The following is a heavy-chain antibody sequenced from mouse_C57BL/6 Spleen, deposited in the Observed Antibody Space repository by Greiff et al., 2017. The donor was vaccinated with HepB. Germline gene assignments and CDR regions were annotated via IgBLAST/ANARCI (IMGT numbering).Heavy chain of an antibody. CDR3: TRGSITTVAPFAY. J-gene: IGHJ3*01. CDR2: IDPETGGT. D-gene: IGHD1-1*01. CDR1: GYTFTDYE. Sequence: VKLMESGAELVRPGASVTLSCKASGYTFTDYEMHWVKQTPVHGLEWIGAIDPETGGTAYNQKFKGKAILTADKSSSTAYMELRSLTSEDSAVYYCTRGSITTVAPFAYWGQGTLVTVSA. V-gene: IGHV1-15*01.